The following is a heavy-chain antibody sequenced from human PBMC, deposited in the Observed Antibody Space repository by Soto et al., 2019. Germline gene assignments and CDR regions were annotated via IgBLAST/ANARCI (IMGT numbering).Heavy chain of an antibody. CDR1: GFTFSNYG. J-gene: IGHJ6*02. CDR3: ASDLVGASDSYGLDV. D-gene: IGHD1-26*01. CDR2: IWHDGNNK. V-gene: IGHV3-33*01. Sequence: PGGSLRRSCAASGFTFSNYGMHGGRQAPGKGLEWVAIIWHDGNNKYYADSVRGRFIISRDNSKNRLYLQMNSLRAEDTAVYYCASDLVGASDSYGLDVWGQGTPVTVSS.